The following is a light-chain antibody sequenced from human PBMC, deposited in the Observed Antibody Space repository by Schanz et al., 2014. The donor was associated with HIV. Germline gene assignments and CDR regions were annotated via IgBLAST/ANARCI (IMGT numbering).Light chain of an antibody. CDR3: AAWDDSLRAWV. J-gene: IGLJ3*02. V-gene: IGLV1-44*01. CDR1: SSSIKTNT. CDR2: NTY. Sequence: QSVLTQPPSASGTPGQRVTISCSGSSSSIKTNTVNWFQQLPGTAPNLLIYNTYHRPSGVPDRFSGSKSGTSASLAISGLRSEDEADYHCAAWDDSLRAWVFGGGTKVTVL.